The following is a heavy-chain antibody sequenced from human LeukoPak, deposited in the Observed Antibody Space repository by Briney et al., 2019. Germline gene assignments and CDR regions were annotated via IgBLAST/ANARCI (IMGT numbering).Heavy chain of an antibody. J-gene: IGHJ5*02. CDR1: GFTFSDYY. D-gene: IGHD2-2*01. V-gene: IGHV3-11*01. Sequence: GGSLRLSCAASGFTFSDYYMRWIRQAPGKGLEWVSYISSSGSTIYFADSVKGRFTISRDNAKNSLYLQMNSLRAEDTAVYYCARAPSWYCSSTSCPPNWFDPWGQGTLVTVSS. CDR3: ARAPSWYCSSTSCPPNWFDP. CDR2: ISSSGSTI.